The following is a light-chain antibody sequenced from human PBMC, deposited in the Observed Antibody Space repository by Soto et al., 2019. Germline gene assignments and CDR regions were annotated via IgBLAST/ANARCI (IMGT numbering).Light chain of an antibody. CDR1: SSDVGGYNY. CDR2: DVS. Sequence: QSVLTQPASVSGSPGQSIAISCTGTSSDVGGYNYVSWYQQHPGKAPKLMIYDVSSRPSGVSNRFSGSKSGNTASLTISGLQAEDEAEYFCSSYTSSSTLVVFGGGTKLTVL. CDR3: SSYTSSSTLVV. V-gene: IGLV2-14*03. J-gene: IGLJ2*01.